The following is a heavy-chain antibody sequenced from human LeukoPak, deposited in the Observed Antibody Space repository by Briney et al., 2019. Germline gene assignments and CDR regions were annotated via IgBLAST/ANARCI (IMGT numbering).Heavy chain of an antibody. V-gene: IGHV3-7*01. D-gene: IGHD1-26*01. Sequence: GGSLRLSCVGPGFMFSNYWMSWVRQPPGKGLEWVAHTNPDGSEKYYVDSVKGRFGIPRDNAKPPLYLQMKSLRDHHPAVCNSVSWSSLNSWGQGTLVIVSS. J-gene: IGHJ4*02. CDR2: TNPDGSEK. CDR3: VSWSSLNS. CDR1: GFMFSNYW.